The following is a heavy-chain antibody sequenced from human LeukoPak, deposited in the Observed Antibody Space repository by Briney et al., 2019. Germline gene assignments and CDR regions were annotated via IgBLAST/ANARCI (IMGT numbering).Heavy chain of an antibody. CDR2: IRYDGSNE. D-gene: IGHD3-10*01. V-gene: IGHV3-30*02. CDR1: GFTFNTYG. J-gene: IGHJ4*02. CDR3: AKATQRTGRLYYFDN. Sequence: GGSLRLSCAASGFTFNTYGMHWVRQAPGKGLEWVAFIRYDGSNECYADSVKGRFTISRDNSKNTLYLQMDSLRAEDTAVYYCAKATQRTGRLYYFDNWGQGTLVTVSS.